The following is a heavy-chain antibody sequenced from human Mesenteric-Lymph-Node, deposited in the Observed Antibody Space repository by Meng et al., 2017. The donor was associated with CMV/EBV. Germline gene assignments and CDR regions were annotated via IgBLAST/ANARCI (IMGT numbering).Heavy chain of an antibody. CDR1: GYTFNSYF. V-gene: IGHV3-21*01. D-gene: IGHD6-13*01. Sequence: FGYTFNSYFKNWVRQATGKGLEWLSSISGSGHYINSANSVKGRFTISRDDAKNSLYLEMSSLRVEDTAVYYCARDLSSSWQHWFDPWGPGTLVTVSS. J-gene: IGHJ5*02. CDR3: ARDLSSSWQHWFDP. CDR2: ISGSGHYI.